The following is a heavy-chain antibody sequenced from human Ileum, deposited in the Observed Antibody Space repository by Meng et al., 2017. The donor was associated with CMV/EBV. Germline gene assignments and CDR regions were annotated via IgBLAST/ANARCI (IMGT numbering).Heavy chain of an antibody. CDR1: GFSLTTGGVA. D-gene: IGHD2-15*01. CDR2: IYWNDVE. V-gene: IGHV2-5*04. CDR3: IYGVAIF. Sequence: QITLKESGPALVKPTQTLTLTCTFSGFSLTTGGVAVGWIRQPPGKALEWLALIYWNDVEHYSPSLKSRLTITKDTSKDQVVLTMANMDPVDTGTYYCIYGVAIFWGQGTLVTVSS. J-gene: IGHJ4*02.